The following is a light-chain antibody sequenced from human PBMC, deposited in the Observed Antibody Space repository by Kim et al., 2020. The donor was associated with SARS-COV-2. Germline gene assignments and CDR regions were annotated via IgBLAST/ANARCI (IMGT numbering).Light chain of an antibody. CDR2: GAS. Sequence: EIVLTQSPGTLSLSPGERATLSCRASQSVSSSYLAWYQQKPGQAPRLLIYGASSRATGIPDRFSGSGSGTDFTLAISRQEPEDFAVYYGQQYGSSPWTFGQGTKVDIK. V-gene: IGKV3-20*01. CDR3: QQYGSSPWT. CDR1: QSVSSSY. J-gene: IGKJ1*01.